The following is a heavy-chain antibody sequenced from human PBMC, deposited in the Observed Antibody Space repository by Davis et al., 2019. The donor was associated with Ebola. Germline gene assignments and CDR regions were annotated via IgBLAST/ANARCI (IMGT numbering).Heavy chain of an antibody. J-gene: IGHJ3*01. CDR1: GFSSSAYA. CDR3: AKDMKVTGVFAFHF. D-gene: IGHD1-20*01. Sequence: GESLMISCACSGFSSSAYAMSWVRPTPGKGLEWVSVIRGSGGGTHYADSVKGRFTISRHNSKNTLYLQMNRLRAEDTAVYFCAKDMKVTGVFAFHFWGQGTMVTVSS. CDR2: IRGSGGGT. V-gene: IGHV3-23*01.